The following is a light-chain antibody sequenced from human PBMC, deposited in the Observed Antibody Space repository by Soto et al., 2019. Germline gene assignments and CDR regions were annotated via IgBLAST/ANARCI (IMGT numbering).Light chain of an antibody. J-gene: IGKJ4*01. V-gene: IGKV2-28*01. Sequence: DIVMTQSPLSLPVTPGEPASISCRSSQSLLHSNGYNYLDWYLQKPGQSPQLLIYLGSNRASGVPDRFSGSGSGIYFTLKTSRVEAEDVGVYSGMQALQSRIIFGGGTKVEIK. CDR1: QSLLHSNGYNY. CDR2: LGS. CDR3: MQALQSRII.